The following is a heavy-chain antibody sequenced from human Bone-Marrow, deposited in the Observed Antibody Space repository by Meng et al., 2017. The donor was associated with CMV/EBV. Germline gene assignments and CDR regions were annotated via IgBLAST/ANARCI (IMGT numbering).Heavy chain of an antibody. J-gene: IGHJ4*02. CDR3: ARGGGQYQLLYGTYFDY. V-gene: IGHV3-11*01. D-gene: IGHD2-2*02. CDR1: GFTFSDYY. Sequence: GESLKISCAASGFTFSDYYMSWIRQAPGKGLEWVSYISSTGNTIYYADSVKGRFTISRDNAKNSLYLQMNSLRAEDTALYYCARGGGQYQLLYGTYFDYWGEGTLVTVSS. CDR2: ISSTGNTI.